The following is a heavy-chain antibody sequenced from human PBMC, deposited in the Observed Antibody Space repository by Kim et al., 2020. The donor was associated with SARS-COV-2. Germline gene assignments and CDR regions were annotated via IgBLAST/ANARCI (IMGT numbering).Heavy chain of an antibody. J-gene: IGHJ4*02. D-gene: IGHD3-16*01. CDR3: AGVGGHSSFDY. CDR2: T. V-gene: IGHV4-39*07. Sequence: TYYNPSLKSRVTSSADTSNNQFFLNLTSVTAADTAVYFCAGVGGHSSFDYWGQGSLVTVSS.